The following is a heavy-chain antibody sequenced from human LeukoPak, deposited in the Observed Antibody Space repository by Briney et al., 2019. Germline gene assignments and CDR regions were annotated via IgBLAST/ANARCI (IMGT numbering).Heavy chain of an antibody. CDR2: IGGDGNT. J-gene: IGHJ4*02. D-gene: IGHD3-16*01. V-gene: IGHV3-23*01. Sequence: PGGSLRLSCAASGFTFSRNAMAWVRQAPGKGLEWVSGIGGDGNTHYADSVRGRFTISRDISKNTVSLQMSSLSAEDTAVYYCAKDILGVGFGSWGQGILVTVSS. CDR1: GFTFSRNA. CDR3: AKDILGVGFGS.